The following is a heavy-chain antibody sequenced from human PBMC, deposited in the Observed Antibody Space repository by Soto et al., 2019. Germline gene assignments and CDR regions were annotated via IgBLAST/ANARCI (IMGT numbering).Heavy chain of an antibody. Sequence: SETLSLTCTVSGGSISTGGYYWSWIRQHRGKGLEWIGYIYYRGSTYYNPSRKSRVTILVDTYKNQFSLKLSSVTAADTAVYYCARDSSTVPRGEGPYGMDVWGQGTTVTVSS. V-gene: IGHV4-31*03. CDR2: IYYRGST. CDR3: ARDSSTVPRGEGPYGMDV. J-gene: IGHJ6*02. CDR1: GGSISTGGYY. D-gene: IGHD4-17*01.